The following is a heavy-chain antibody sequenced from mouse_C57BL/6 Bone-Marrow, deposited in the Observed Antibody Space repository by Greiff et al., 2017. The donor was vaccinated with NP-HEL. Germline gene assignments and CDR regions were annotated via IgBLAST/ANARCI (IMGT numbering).Heavy chain of an antibody. Sequence: EVNVVESGGGLVKPGGSLKLSCAASGFTFSDYGMHWVRQAPEKGLEWVAYISSGSSTIYYADTVKGRFTISRDNAKNTLFLQMTSLRSEDTAMYYCARQDYDYPYWYFDVWGTGTTVTVSS. V-gene: IGHV5-17*01. J-gene: IGHJ1*03. CDR2: ISSGSSTI. CDR1: GFTFSDYG. D-gene: IGHD2-4*01. CDR3: ARQDYDYPYWYFDV.